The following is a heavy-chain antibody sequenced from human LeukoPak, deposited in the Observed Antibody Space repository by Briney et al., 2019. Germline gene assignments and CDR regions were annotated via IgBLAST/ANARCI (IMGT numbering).Heavy chain of an antibody. J-gene: IGHJ4*02. D-gene: IGHD6-13*01. CDR1: GFTFSSYW. CDR3: AREEISWYGNYFVY. Sequence: GGSLRLSCAASGFTFSSYWMSWVRQAPGKGLEWVANIKQDGSEKYYVDSVKGRFTISRDNAKNSLYLQMNSLRAEDTAVYYCAREEISWYGNYFVYWGQGTLVTVSS. CDR2: IKQDGSEK. V-gene: IGHV3-7*01.